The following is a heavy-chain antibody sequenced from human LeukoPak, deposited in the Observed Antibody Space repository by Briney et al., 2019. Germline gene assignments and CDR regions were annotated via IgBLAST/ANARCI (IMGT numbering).Heavy chain of an antibody. CDR2: ISGSGGST. V-gene: IGHV3-23*01. D-gene: IGHD3-16*01. CDR3: AKDNMITLDGVQDY. Sequence: PVWSLRLSCAASGFTFSSYAMSWVRQAPGKRLEWVSAISGSGGSTYYADSAKGRFIISRDNSKNTLYLQMNSLRAEDTAVYYCAKDNMITLDGVQDYWGQGTLVSVSS. J-gene: IGHJ4*02. CDR1: GFTFSSYA.